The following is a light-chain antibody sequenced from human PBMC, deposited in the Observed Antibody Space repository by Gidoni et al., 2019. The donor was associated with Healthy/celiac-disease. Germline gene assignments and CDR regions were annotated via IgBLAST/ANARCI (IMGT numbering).Light chain of an antibody. CDR2: GAS. Sequence: EIVLTQSPGTLSLSPGERATLSCRDSQSVSSSYLAWYQQKPGQAPRLLIYGASSRATGIPDRFSGSGSGTDFTLTISGLEPEDFAVYYCQQYGSSPRTFGQGTKVEIK. CDR1: QSVSSSY. V-gene: IGKV3-20*01. J-gene: IGKJ1*01. CDR3: QQYGSSPRT.